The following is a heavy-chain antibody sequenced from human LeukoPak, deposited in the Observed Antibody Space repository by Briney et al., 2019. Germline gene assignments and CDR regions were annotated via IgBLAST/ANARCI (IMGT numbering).Heavy chain of an antibody. J-gene: IGHJ6*02. D-gene: IGHD3-22*01. V-gene: IGHV3-74*01. CDR1: GFNFSSYW. Sequence: GGSLRLSCEASGFNFSSYWMHWVRQAPGKGLLWFSRINNDGSSTREADSVKGRITISRDNAKNTLYLQMNSLRAEDTAVYYCARSHYYESSGYFSYYYGLDVWGQGTTVTVSS. CDR3: ARSHYYESSGYFSYYYGLDV. CDR2: INNDGSST.